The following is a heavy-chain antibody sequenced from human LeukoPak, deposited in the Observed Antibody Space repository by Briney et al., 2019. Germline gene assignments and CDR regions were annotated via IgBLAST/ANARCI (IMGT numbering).Heavy chain of an antibody. CDR2: ISYSGSS. CDR3: ARDSPMVRGLIGYFDL. Sequence: SETLSLTCTVSGVSISGYYWSWIRQPPGKGLEWIGYISYSGSSNYNPSLKSRVTISADTSKNQFSLNLSSVTAADTAKYYCARDSPMVRGLIGYFDLWGRGTLVTVSS. J-gene: IGHJ2*01. CDR1: GVSISGYY. D-gene: IGHD3-10*01. V-gene: IGHV4-59*01.